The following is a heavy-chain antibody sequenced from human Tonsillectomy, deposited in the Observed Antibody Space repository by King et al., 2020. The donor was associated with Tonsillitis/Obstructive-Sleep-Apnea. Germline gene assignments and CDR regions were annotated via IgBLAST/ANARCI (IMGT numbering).Heavy chain of an antibody. D-gene: IGHD3-10*01. J-gene: IGHJ4*02. V-gene: IGHV3-73*01. CDR2: IRSKANSYAT. Sequence: VQLVESGGGLVQPGGSLKLSCAASGFTFSGSAMHWVRQASGTGLEWVGRIRSKANSYATAYAASVKGRFTISRDDSKNTAYLQMNSLKTEDTAVYYCTRHIGGGDGKSNLFDYWGQGTLVTVSS. CDR1: GFTFSGSA. CDR3: TRHIGGGDGKSNLFDY.